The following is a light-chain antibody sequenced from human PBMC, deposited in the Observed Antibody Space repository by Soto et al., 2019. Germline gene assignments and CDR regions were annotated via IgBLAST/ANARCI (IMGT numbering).Light chain of an antibody. Sequence: QSVLTQPPSASGTPGQRVTIACSGGSSNIESNTVNWYQQVPGKAPKLLVYINNQRPSGVPDRFSGSQAGTSASLAISGLQSEDEADYYCATWADSRTGWVIGGGTKLTVL. CDR3: ATWADSRTGWV. CDR1: SSNIESNT. CDR2: INN. J-gene: IGLJ2*01. V-gene: IGLV1-44*01.